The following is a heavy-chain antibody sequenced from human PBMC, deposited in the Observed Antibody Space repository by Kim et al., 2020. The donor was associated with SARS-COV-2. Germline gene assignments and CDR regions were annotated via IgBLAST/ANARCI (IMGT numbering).Heavy chain of an antibody. D-gene: IGHD3-10*01. Sequence: GGSLRLSCAASGFTFTSYAMSWVRQAPGKGLEWVSAISDSGTSTYYADSLKGRFTISRDNSKNTLYLQMNNLRPEDTAVYYCAKEEHASGGDWGQGTLVTVSS. CDR2: ISDSGTST. CDR3: AKEEHASGGD. CDR1: GFTFTSYA. J-gene: IGHJ4*02. V-gene: IGHV3-23*01.